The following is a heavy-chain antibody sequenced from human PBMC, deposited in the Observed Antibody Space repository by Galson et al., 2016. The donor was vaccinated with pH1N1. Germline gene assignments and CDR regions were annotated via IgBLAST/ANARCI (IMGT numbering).Heavy chain of an antibody. CDR1: GGSISSYY. V-gene: IGHV4-59*12. CDR3: ARSIAAAGTFRFDP. CDR2: IYYSGST. J-gene: IGHJ5*02. D-gene: IGHD6-13*01. Sequence: ETLSLTCTVSGGSISSYYWSWIRQPPGKGLEWIGHIYYSGSTYYNPSLKSRVTISVDTSKNQFSLKLSSVTAADTAVYYCARSIAAAGTFRFDPWGQGTLVTVSS.